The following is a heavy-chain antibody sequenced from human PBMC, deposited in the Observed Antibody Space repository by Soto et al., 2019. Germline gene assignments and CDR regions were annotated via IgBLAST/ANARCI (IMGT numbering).Heavy chain of an antibody. CDR2: IYPGDSDT. V-gene: IGHV5-51*01. D-gene: IGHD1-1*01. Sequence: PGESLKISCKCSGYRFTTYWIGWVRQMPGKGLVWMGIIYPGDSDTRYSPSFQGQVTISADNSISTAFLQWSSLKASDTAMYYCERASWKFVEPFNFDYWGQGTLVTVSS. J-gene: IGHJ4*02. CDR1: GYRFTTYW. CDR3: ERASWKFVEPFNFDY.